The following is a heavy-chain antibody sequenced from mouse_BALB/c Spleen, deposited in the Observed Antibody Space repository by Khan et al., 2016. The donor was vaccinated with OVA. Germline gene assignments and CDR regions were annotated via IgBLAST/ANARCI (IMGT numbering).Heavy chain of an antibody. V-gene: IGHV1-76*01. Sequence: QVQLKQSGAELVRPGASVKLSCKTSGYIFTSYWIHWVKQRSGQGLEWIARIYPGTDNSYYNEKFKDKATLTADKSSSTAYMQLSSLKSEESDVDVCAREEALYHFDHWGQGTTLTVSS. J-gene: IGHJ2*01. CDR1: GYIFTSYW. CDR3: AREEALYHFDH. CDR2: IYPGTDNS.